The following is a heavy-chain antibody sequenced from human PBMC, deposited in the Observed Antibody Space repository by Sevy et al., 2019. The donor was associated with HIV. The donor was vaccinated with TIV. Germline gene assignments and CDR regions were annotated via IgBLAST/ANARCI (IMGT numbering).Heavy chain of an antibody. CDR3: ATAPGYYDSAPFDY. V-gene: IGHV3-15*07. Sequence: GGSLRLSCAVSGFTFSNAWMNWVRQAPGTGLQWVGLIKSKIDGETTDYVAPVKGRFTISRDDSTNTLYLQMNSLKTEDTGVYYYATAPGYYDSAPFDYWGPGTLVTVSS. CDR1: GFTFSNAW. J-gene: IGHJ4*02. D-gene: IGHD3-22*01. CDR2: IKSKIDGETT.